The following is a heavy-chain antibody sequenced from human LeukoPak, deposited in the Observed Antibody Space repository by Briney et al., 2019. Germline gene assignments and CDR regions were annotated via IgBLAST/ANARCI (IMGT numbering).Heavy chain of an antibody. CDR2: ISWNSGSI. V-gene: IGHV3-9*01. D-gene: IGHD1-26*01. CDR3: AKDTGGGWSYLSDY. CDR1: GFTFDDYA. Sequence: PGGSLRLSCAASGFTFDDYAMHWVRQAPGNGLEWVSGISWNSGSIGYADSVKGRFTISRDNAKNSLYLQMNSLRAEDTALYYCAKDTGGGWSYLSDYWGQGTLVTVSS. J-gene: IGHJ4*02.